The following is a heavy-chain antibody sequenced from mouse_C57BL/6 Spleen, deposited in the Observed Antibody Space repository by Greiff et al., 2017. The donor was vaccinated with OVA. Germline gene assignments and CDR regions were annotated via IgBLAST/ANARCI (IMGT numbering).Heavy chain of an antibody. CDR2: IHPNSGST. CDR1: GYTFTSYW. Sequence: QVQLQQPGAELVKPGASVKLSCKASGYTFTSYWMHWVKQRPGQGLEWIGMIHPNSGSTNYNEKFKSKATLTVDKSSSTAYMQLSSLTSEDSAVYYCARYYDYDGSWFAYWGQGTLVTVSP. J-gene: IGHJ3*01. V-gene: IGHV1-64*01. CDR3: ARYYDYDGSWFAY. D-gene: IGHD2-4*01.